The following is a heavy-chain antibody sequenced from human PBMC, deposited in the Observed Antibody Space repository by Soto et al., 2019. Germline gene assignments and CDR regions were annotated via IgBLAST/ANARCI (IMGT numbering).Heavy chain of an antibody. J-gene: IGHJ3*02. Sequence: QMQLVQSGAEVKKPGASVKVSCKASGYTFTRHYIHWVRQAPGQGLEWMGIINSSGGHTYYAPKFQGSVALVSDTSTMTVYMELSSLRSEDAAGHYWARDLFAAGSDALAIWGPGTMVTVSS. CDR3: ARDLFAAGSDALAI. CDR1: GYTFTRHY. V-gene: IGHV1-46*01. CDR2: INSSGGHT. D-gene: IGHD6-13*01.